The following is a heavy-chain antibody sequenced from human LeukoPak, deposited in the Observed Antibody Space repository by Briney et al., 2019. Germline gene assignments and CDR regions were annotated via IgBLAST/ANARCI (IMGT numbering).Heavy chain of an antibody. J-gene: IGHJ4*02. V-gene: IGHV4-31*03. CDR2: IYYSGST. CDR3: ARGVASIAAYQN. Sequence: SETLSLTCTVSGRSISSGGYYWSWIRQHPGKCLESLGYIYYSGSTYYNPSLKSRVTISVDTSKNQFSLKLSSVTAADTAVYYCARGVASIAAYQNWGQGTLVTVSS. D-gene: IGHD6-6*01. CDR1: GRSISSGGYY.